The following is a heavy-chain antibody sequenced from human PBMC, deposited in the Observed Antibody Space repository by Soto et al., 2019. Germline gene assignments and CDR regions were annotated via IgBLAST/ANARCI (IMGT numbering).Heavy chain of an antibody. Sequence: GGSLRLSCAASGFTFSSYGMHWVRQAPGKGLEWVAVIWYDGSNKYYADSVKGRFTISRDNSKNTLYLQMNSLRAEDTAVYYCARDVVSSYGSGFVDYWGQGTLVTVSS. CDR3: ARDVVSSYGSGFVDY. J-gene: IGHJ4*02. CDR1: GFTFSSYG. D-gene: IGHD3-10*01. CDR2: IWYDGSNK. V-gene: IGHV3-33*01.